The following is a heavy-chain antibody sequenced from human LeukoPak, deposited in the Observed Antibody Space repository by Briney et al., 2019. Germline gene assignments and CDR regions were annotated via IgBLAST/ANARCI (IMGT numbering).Heavy chain of an antibody. Sequence: PGGSQRLSCAASGFTVSSNYMSWVRQAPGKGLEWVSVIYSGGSTYYADSVKGRFTISRDNSKNTLYLQMNSLRAEDTAVYYCASCSSTSREYYYYYYGMDVWGKGTTVTVSS. J-gene: IGHJ6*04. V-gene: IGHV3-53*01. CDR2: IYSGGST. CDR1: GFTVSSNY. CDR3: ASCSSTSREYYYYYYGMDV. D-gene: IGHD2-2*01.